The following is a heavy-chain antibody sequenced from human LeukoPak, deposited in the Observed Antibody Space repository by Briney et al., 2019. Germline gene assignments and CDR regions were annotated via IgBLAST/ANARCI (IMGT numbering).Heavy chain of an antibody. CDR2: ISAYNGNT. V-gene: IGHV1-18*01. D-gene: IGHD2-2*01. Sequence: GASVKVSCKASGYTFTSYGISWVRQAPGQGLEWMGWISAYNGNTNYAHKLQGRVTMTTDTSTSTAYMELRSLRPDDTAVYYCARDGDCSSTSCYEGDSGNWFDPWGQGTLVTLSS. CDR1: GYTFTSYG. CDR3: ARDGDCSSTSCYEGDSGNWFDP. J-gene: IGHJ5*02.